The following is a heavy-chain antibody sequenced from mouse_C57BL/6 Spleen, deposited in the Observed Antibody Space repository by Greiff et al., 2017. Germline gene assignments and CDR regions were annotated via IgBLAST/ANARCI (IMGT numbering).Heavy chain of an antibody. D-gene: IGHD4-1*01. CDR3: ARSNWDVEDYLDY. V-gene: IGHV1-53*01. CDR1: GYTFTSYW. CDR2: INPSNGGT. Sequence: QVQLQQPGTELVKPGASVKLSCKASGYTFTSYWMHWVKQRPGQGLEWIGNINPSNGGTNYNEKFKSKATLTVDKSSNTAYMQLSSLTSEDSAVYYCARSNWDVEDYLDYWGQGTTLTVSS. J-gene: IGHJ2*01.